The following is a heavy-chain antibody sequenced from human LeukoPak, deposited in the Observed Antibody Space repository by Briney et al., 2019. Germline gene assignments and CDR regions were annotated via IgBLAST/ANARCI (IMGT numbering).Heavy chain of an antibody. V-gene: IGHV5-51*01. D-gene: IGHD3-10*01. J-gene: IGHJ4*02. CDR2: IHPGYSDT. CDR3: ARIEMVRGIVMTDY. CDR1: SYTSTNFW. Sequence: PGAPLQISCQETSYTSTNFWIGCLRQMPGGGLLRRDIIHPGYSDTRYSPSFQGHVNISADKSINTPYLQWSSLQASDTAMYYCARIEMVRGIVMTDYWGQGTLVTVSS.